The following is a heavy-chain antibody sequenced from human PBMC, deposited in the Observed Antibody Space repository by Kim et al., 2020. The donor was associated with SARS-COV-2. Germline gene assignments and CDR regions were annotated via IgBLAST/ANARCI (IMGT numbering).Heavy chain of an antibody. D-gene: IGHD2-15*01. V-gene: IGHV4-31*03. Sequence: SQTLSLTCTVSGGSISSGGYYWRWIRQHPGKGLEWIGYIYYSGSTYYNPSLKSRVTISVDTSKNQFSLKLSSVTAADTAVYYCARSRGGCYDYWGQGTLVTVSS. CDR2: IYYSGST. CDR3: ARSRGGCYDY. CDR1: GGSISSGGYY. J-gene: IGHJ4*02.